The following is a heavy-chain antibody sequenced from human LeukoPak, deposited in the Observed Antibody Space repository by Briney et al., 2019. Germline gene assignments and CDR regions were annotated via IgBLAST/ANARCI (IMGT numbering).Heavy chain of an antibody. CDR1: GGSISSSSYY. Sequence: SETLSLTCTVSGGSISSSSYYWGWIRQPPGKGLEWIGSIYYSGSTYYNPSLKSRVTISVDTSKNQFSLKLSSVTAADTAVYYCARENYDILTGYFTYNWFDPWGQGTLVTVSS. D-gene: IGHD3-9*01. CDR3: ARENYDILTGYFTYNWFDP. J-gene: IGHJ5*02. CDR2: IYYSGST. V-gene: IGHV4-39*07.